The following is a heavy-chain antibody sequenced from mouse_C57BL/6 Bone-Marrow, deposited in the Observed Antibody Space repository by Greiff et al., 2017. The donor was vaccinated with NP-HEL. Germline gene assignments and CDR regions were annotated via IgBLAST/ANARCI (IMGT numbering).Heavy chain of an antibody. D-gene: IGHD2-1*01. V-gene: IGHV2-5*01. Sequence: QVHVKQSGPGLVQPSQSLSITCTVSGFSLTSYGVHWVRQSPGKGLEWLGVIWRGGSTDYNAAFMSRLSITKDNSKSQVFFKMNSLQADDTAIYYCANMVTTPNYYAMDYWGQGTSVTVSS. CDR3: ANMVTTPNYYAMDY. J-gene: IGHJ4*01. CDR1: GFSLTSYG. CDR2: IWRGGST.